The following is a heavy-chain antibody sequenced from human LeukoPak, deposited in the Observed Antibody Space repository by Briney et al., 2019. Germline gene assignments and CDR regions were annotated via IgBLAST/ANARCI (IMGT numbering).Heavy chain of an antibody. CDR3: ARDVLSYYYDSSGYYPR. CDR2: ISAYNGNT. CDR1: GYTFTSYG. D-gene: IGHD3-22*01. J-gene: IGHJ4*02. Sequence: ASVKVSCKASGYTFTSYGISWVRQAPGQGLEWMGWISAYNGNTNYAQKLQGRVTITANESTSTAYMELSSLRSEDTAVYYCARDVLSYYYDSSGYYPRWGQGTLVTVSS. V-gene: IGHV1-18*01.